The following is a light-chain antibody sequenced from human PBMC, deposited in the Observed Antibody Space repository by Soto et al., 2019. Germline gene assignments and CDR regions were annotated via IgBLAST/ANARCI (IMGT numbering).Light chain of an antibody. CDR3: QQYENYWT. CDR2: DAS. V-gene: IGKV1-5*01. J-gene: IGKJ1*01. Sequence: DIQMTQSPSTLSASVGDRVTITCRASQSISSWLAWYQQKPGKAPKLLIYDASSLESGVPSRFSGSGSGTEFTLTITTLQPEDFATYYCQQYENYWTFGPGTKWIS. CDR1: QSISSW.